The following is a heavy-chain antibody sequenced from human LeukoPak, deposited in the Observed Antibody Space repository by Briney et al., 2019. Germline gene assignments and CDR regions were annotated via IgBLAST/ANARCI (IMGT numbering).Heavy chain of an antibody. V-gene: IGHV3-66*01. Sequence: GGSLRLSCAASGFTVSSNYMSWVRQAPGKGLEGVSVIYSGGSTYYADSVKGRFTISRDNSKNTLYLQMNSLRAEDTAVYYCARDRALWFGELLQEYYFDYWGQGTLVTVSS. D-gene: IGHD3-10*01. CDR3: ARDRALWFGELLQEYYFDY. J-gene: IGHJ4*02. CDR1: GFTVSSNY. CDR2: IYSGGST.